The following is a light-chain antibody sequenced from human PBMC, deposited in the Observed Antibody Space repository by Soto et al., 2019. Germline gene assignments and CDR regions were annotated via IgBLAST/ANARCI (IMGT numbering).Light chain of an antibody. J-gene: IGKJ1*01. CDR3: QQFHIYSWT. Sequence: DIQMTQSPSTLSASEGDRVTISCRASQSVSIWLAWYQQKPGRAPKLLIYKSSILESGVPSRFSGSGSGTEFTLTISSLQPDDFATYYCQQFHIYSWTFGQGTKVDIK. V-gene: IGKV1-5*03. CDR2: KSS. CDR1: QSVSIW.